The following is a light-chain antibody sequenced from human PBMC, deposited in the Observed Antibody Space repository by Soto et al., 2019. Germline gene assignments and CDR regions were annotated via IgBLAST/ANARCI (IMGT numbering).Light chain of an antibody. V-gene: IGLV2-23*01. CDR1: SSDVGSHNL. CDR2: GAS. J-gene: IGLJ1*01. CDR3: CSNAASSTYV. Sequence: QSALTQPASVSGSPGQSITISCTGTSSDVGSHNLVSWYQQYPGKAPKLIIFGASKRPSGVSNRFSGSKSGSTASLTISGLQAEDEADYYCCSNAASSTYVFGSGTKVTVL.